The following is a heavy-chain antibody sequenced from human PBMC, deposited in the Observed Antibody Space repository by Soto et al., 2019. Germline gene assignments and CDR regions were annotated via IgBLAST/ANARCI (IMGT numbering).Heavy chain of an antibody. J-gene: IGHJ6*02. V-gene: IGHV3-33*01. CDR2: IWYDGSNK. Sequence: GGSLRLSCAASGFTFSSYGMHWVRQAPGKGLEWVAVIWYDGSNKYYADSVKGRFTISRDNSKNTLYLQMNSLRAEDTAVYYCARDIDRDIVVVPAAMALRYGMDVWGQGTTVTVSS. CDR1: GFTFSSYG. D-gene: IGHD2-2*01. CDR3: ARDIDRDIVVVPAAMALRYGMDV.